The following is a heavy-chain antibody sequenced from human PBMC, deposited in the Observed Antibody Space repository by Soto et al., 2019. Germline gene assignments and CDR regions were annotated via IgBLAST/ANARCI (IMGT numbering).Heavy chain of an antibody. J-gene: IGHJ6*02. CDR1: GFTFSSYE. Sequence: GGSLRLSCAACGFTFSSYEMNWVRQAPGKGLEWVSYISHRGSTRYYVDSVKGRFTISRDNAKNSLYLQMNSLRAEDTAVYYCARNNPSVDCTRTTCHYGLDGWGQGTTVTVSS. D-gene: IGHD2-2*01. CDR2: ISHRGSTR. V-gene: IGHV3-48*03. CDR3: ARNNPSVDCTRTTCHYGLDG.